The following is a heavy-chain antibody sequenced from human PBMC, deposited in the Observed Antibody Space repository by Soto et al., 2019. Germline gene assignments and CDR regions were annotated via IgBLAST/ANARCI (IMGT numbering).Heavy chain of an antibody. V-gene: IGHV4-39*01. CDR2: IYYSGST. CDR3: ARPYGDYAVPGWFDP. D-gene: IGHD4-17*01. J-gene: IGHJ5*02. Sequence: SETLSLTCTVSGGSISSSSYYWGWIRQPPGKGLEWIGSIYYSGSTYYNPSLKSRVTISVDTSKNQFSLKLSSVTAADTAVYYCARPYGDYAVPGWFDPWGQGTLVTVSS. CDR1: GGSISSSSYY.